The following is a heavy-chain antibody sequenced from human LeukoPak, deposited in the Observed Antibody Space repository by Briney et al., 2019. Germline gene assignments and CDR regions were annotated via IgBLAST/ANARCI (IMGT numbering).Heavy chain of an antibody. V-gene: IGHV4-30-2*01. CDR2: IYHSGST. J-gene: IGHJ4*02. D-gene: IGHD6-13*01. Sequence: SQTLSLTCAVSGGSISSGGYSWSWIRQPPGTGLEWIGYIYHSGSTYYNPSLKSRVTISVDRSKNQFSLKLSSVTAADTAVYYCARSAGYSSSWPLYYFDYWGQGTLVTVSS. CDR1: GGSISSGGYS. CDR3: ARSAGYSSSWPLYYFDY.